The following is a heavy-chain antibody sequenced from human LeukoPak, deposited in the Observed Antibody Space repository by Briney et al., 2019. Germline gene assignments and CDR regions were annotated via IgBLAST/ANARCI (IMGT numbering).Heavy chain of an antibody. CDR3: ARRRNYYDSSGYYYDY. D-gene: IGHD3-22*01. Sequence: SETLSLTCTVSGGSISSYYWSWIRQPPGKGLEWIGYIYTSGSTNYNPSLKSRVTISVDTSKNLFSLKLSSVTAADTAVYYCARRRNYYDSSGYYYDYWGQGTLVTVSS. CDR1: GGSISSYY. V-gene: IGHV4-4*09. CDR2: IYTSGST. J-gene: IGHJ4*02.